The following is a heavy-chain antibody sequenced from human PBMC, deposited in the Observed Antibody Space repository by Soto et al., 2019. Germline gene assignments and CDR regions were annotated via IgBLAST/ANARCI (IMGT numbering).Heavy chain of an antibody. CDR1: GGSISSSPYY. CDR2: IYYSGST. CDR3: PRDRTRELSSYGMDV. J-gene: IGHJ6*02. Sequence: SETLSLTCAASGGSISSSPYYWGWIRQPPGKGLEWIGNIYYSGSTSYNPSLKSRVTISVDTSKNQFSLKLSSVTAADTAVYYCPRDRTRELSSYGMDVWGQGPTVT. V-gene: IGHV4-39*07. D-gene: IGHD1-26*01.